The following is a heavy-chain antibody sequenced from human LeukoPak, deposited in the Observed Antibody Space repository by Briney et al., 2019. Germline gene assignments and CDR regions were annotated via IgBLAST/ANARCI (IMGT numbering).Heavy chain of an antibody. CDR1: GFTFSSYW. D-gene: IGHD4-23*01. CDR2: IKQDGSEK. J-gene: IGHJ4*02. CDR3: ARVPSMTTVVTPDLFMDY. V-gene: IGHV3-7*01. Sequence: GGSLRLSCAASGFTFSSYWMSWVRQAPGKGLEWVANIKQDGSEKYYVDSVKGRFTISRDNAKNSLYLQMNSLRAEDTAVYYCARVPSMTTVVTPDLFMDYWGQGTLVTVSS.